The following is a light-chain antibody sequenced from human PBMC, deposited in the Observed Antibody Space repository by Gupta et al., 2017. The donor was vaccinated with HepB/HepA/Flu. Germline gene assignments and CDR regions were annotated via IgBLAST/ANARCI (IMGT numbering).Light chain of an antibody. CDR2: GAP. Sequence: DIVITHSPYSLAVSLGERATINCKSSQSVLDSSNNKNYLAWYQQKPGQPPKLLIYGAPTREYGVPDRLSRCRSGTDFTLTMISLQAEDVAVYYCHGEDSIGNSFGGGTKVEIK. CDR3: HGEDSIGNS. J-gene: IGKJ4*01. CDR1: QSVLDSSNNKNY. V-gene: IGKV4-1*01.